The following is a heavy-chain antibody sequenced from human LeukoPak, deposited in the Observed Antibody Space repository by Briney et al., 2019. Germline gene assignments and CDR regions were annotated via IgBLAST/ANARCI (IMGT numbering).Heavy chain of an antibody. Sequence: SVKVSCKASGYSFTSRYMHWVRQAPGQGLEWMGGIIPIFGTANYAQKFQGRVTITADKSTSTAYMELSSLRSEDTAVYYCAADYYDSSGYYYPRPNPFDIWGQGTMVTVSS. CDR1: GYSFTSRY. J-gene: IGHJ3*02. V-gene: IGHV1-69*06. CDR3: AADYYDSSGYYYPRPNPFDI. CDR2: IIPIFGTA. D-gene: IGHD3-22*01.